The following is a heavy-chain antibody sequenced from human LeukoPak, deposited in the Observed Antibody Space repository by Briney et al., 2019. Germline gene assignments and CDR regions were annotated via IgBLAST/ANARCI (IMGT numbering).Heavy chain of an antibody. D-gene: IGHD2-2*01. CDR3: ARSSKDIVVVPAAPTHAFDI. CDR2: IHYSGST. CDR1: GGSISSGGYY. J-gene: IGHJ3*02. Sequence: PSETLSLTCTVSGGSISSGGYYWSWIRQHPGKGLEWIGYIHYSGSTYYNPSLKSRVTISVDTSKNQFSLKLSSVTAADTAVYYCARSSKDIVVVPAAPTHAFDIWGQGTMVTVSS. V-gene: IGHV4-31*03.